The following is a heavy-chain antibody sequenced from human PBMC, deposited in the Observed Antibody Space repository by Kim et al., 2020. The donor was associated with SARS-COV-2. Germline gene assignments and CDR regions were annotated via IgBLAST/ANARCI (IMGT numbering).Heavy chain of an antibody. Sequence: SETLSLTCAVYGGSFSGYYWSWIRQPPGKGLEWIGEINHSGSTNYNPSLKSRVTISVDTSKNQFSLKLSSVTAADTAVYYCARVNGALHYYYYYVMDVWG. CDR1: GGSFSGYY. V-gene: IGHV4-34*01. CDR3: ARVNGALHYYYYYVMDV. CDR2: INHSGST. D-gene: IGHD2-8*01. J-gene: IGHJ6*01.